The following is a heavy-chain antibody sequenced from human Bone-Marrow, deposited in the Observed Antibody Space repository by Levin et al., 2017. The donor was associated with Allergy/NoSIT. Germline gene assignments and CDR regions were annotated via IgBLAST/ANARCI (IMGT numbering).Heavy chain of an antibody. J-gene: IGHJ4*02. CDR1: GFTFSTYS. D-gene: IGHD1-26*01. CDR2: ISPSSDYI. Sequence: GESLKISCAASGFTFSTYSMNWVRQAPGKGLEWVSSISPSSDYIYHADSVKGRFTISRDNAKNSLYLQMNSLTDEDTALYYCTRGTIVGAAGMGCWGQGTLVIVSS. CDR3: TRGTIVGAAGMGC. V-gene: IGHV3-21*01.